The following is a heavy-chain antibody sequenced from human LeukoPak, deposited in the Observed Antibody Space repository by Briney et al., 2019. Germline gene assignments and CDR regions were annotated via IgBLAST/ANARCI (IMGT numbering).Heavy chain of an antibody. CDR3: ARDQVHYGSDWFWLDP. V-gene: IGHV1-2*02. D-gene: IGHD2-21*02. CDR1: GYTFSGYY. CDR2: INPNSGGT. Sequence: ASVKVSCKASGYTFSGYYIHWVRQAPGQGLEWLGWINPNSGGTKYAQKFQGRVTMTRDTPISTAHMELNRLTSEDTAVYYCARDQVHYGSDWFWLDPWGQGTLVTVSS. J-gene: IGHJ5*02.